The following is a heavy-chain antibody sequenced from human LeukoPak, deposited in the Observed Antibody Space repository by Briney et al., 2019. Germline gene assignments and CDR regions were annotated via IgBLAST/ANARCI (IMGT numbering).Heavy chain of an antibody. Sequence: GGSLRLSCAVSGFTFSSYGMHWVRQAPGKGLEWVAFIRYDGSNKYYADSVKGRFTISRDNSKSTLYLQMNSLRAEDTAVYYCAKEFQKYSSSFWLAFDIWGQGTMVTVSS. J-gene: IGHJ3*02. CDR3: AKEFQKYSSSFWLAFDI. CDR2: IRYDGSNK. V-gene: IGHV3-30*02. CDR1: GFTFSSYG. D-gene: IGHD6-13*01.